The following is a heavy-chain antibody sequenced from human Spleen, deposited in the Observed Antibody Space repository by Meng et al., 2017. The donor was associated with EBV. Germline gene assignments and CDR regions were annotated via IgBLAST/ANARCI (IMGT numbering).Heavy chain of an antibody. CDR3: ARVGSDTATVPDYFDA. V-gene: IGHV4-30-4*01. CDR1: GGSISSGGYY. D-gene: IGHD5-18*01. CDR2: IYYSGRT. J-gene: IGHJ5*02. Sequence: QVLLEESGPGLVTPSQPLALHCAVSGGSISSGGYYWGWIRQPPGKGLEWIGYIYYSGRTYYNPSLKSRVTISVDTSKNEFSLKLSSVTAADTAVYYCARVGSDTATVPDYFDAWGQGTLVTVSS.